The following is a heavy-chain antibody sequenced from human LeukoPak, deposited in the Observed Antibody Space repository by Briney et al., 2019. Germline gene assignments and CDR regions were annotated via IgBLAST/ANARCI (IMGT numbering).Heavy chain of an antibody. CDR3: ASKTTDYDFWSGYVHDY. CDR2: IYHSGST. Sequence: PSQTLSLTCTVSGGSISSGGYYWSWIRQPPGKGLEWIGYIYHSGSTYYNPSLKSRVTISVDRSKNQFSLKLSSVTAADTAVYYCASKTTDYDFWSGYVHDYWGQGTLVTVSS. CDR1: GGSISSGGYY. V-gene: IGHV4-30-2*01. D-gene: IGHD3-3*01. J-gene: IGHJ4*02.